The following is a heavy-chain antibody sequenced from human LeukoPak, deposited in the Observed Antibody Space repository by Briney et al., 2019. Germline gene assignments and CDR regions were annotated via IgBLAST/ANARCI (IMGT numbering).Heavy chain of an antibody. D-gene: IGHD6-13*01. J-gene: IGHJ4*02. Sequence: GGSLRLSCAASKFTVSSNYMSWVRQAPGKGLEWVSVFYSGGSTYYADSVKGRFTIPRDNSKNTLYLQMNSLRAEDTAVYYCARGYSSSWYYFDYWGQGTLVTVSS. CDR3: ARGYSSSWYYFDY. CDR1: KFTVSSNY. V-gene: IGHV3-66*01. CDR2: FYSGGST.